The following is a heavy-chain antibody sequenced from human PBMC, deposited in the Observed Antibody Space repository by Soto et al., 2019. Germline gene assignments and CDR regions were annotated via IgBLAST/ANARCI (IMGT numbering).Heavy chain of an antibody. Sequence: LRLSCAASGFTFSDYYMSWIRQAPGKGLEWVSYISSISSYTNYADSVKGRFTISRDNAKNSLYLQMNSLRAEDTAVYYCARPYYDYVWGSYRTPDYWGQGTLVTVSS. D-gene: IGHD3-16*02. CDR3: ARPYYDYVWGSYRTPDY. CDR2: ISSISSYT. V-gene: IGHV3-11*06. CDR1: GFTFSDYY. J-gene: IGHJ4*02.